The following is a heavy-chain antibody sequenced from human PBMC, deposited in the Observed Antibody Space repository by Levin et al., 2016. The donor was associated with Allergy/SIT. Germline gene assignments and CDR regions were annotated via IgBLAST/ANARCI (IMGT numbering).Heavy chain of an antibody. CDR3: ARDRDDSGRYLDAFDI. J-gene: IGHJ3*02. D-gene: IGHD1-26*01. Sequence: GGSLRLSCAASGFTVSSNYMTWVRQAPGKGLEWVSIIYSGSSTYYADSVKGRFTISRDNSKNTLYLQMNSLRAEDTAVYYCARDRDDSGRYLDAFDIWGQGTMVTVSS. CDR1: GFTVSSNY. CDR2: IYSGSST. V-gene: IGHV3-66*02.